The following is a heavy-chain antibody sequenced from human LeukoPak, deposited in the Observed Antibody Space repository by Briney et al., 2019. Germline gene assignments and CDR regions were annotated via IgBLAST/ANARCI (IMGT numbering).Heavy chain of an antibody. CDR3: ASMSYHDHSDYYCAPEY. CDR1: GFTFSSYW. V-gene: IGHV3-74*01. CDR2: INSDGSST. D-gene: IGHD3-22*01. J-gene: IGHJ4*02. Sequence: QPGGSLKLSCAASGFTFSSYWMHWVRQAPGKGLVWVSRINSDGSSTSYADSVKGRFTMSRDNAKNTLYLQMNSLRAEDTAVYYFASMSYHDHSDYYCAPEYWGQGTLVTVSS.